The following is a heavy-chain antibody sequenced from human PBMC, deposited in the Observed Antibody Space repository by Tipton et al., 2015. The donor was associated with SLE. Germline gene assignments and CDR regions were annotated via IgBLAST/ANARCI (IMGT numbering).Heavy chain of an antibody. CDR1: GFTFSSYW. CDR3: ARDRVVRGVIRPLDY. J-gene: IGHJ4*02. CDR2: IKQDGSEK. Sequence: SLRLSCAAPGFTFSSYWMSWVRQAPGKGLEWVANIKQDGSEKYYVDSVKGRFTISRDNAKNSLYLQMNSLRAEDTAVYYCARDRVVRGVIRPLDYWGQGTLVTVSS. D-gene: IGHD3-10*01. V-gene: IGHV3-7*01.